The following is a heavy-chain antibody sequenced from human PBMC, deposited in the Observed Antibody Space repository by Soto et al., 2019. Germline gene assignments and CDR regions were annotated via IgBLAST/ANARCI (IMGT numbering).Heavy chain of an antibody. J-gene: IGHJ4*02. CDR2: IYYSGST. Sequence: PSETLSLTCTVPGGSISSSSYYWGWIRQPPGKGLEWIGSIYYSGSTYYNPSLKSRVTISVDTSKNQFSLKLSSVTAADTAVYYCARLHGSGSYSNPFDYWGQGTLVTVSS. CDR1: GGSISSSSYY. D-gene: IGHD3-10*01. CDR3: ARLHGSGSYSNPFDY. V-gene: IGHV4-39*01.